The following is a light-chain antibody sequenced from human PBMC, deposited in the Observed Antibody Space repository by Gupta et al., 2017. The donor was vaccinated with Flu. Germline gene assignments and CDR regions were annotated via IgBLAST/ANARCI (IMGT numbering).Light chain of an antibody. Sequence: DIQMTQSPSSVSASLGDRVTITCRASQGISRWLAWYQQKPGKAPKLLIYDASSWKSGVPSRFSGSGCGTDFTLTISSRQPEDFANYYCQHKNSCPFPFGRGTQVDIK. CDR1: QGISRW. J-gene: IGKJ4*01. CDR3: QHKNSCPFP. V-gene: IGKV1-12*02. CDR2: DAS.